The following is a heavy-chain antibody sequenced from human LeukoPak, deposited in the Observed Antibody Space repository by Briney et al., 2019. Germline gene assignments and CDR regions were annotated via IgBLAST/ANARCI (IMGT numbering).Heavy chain of an antibody. J-gene: IGHJ4*02. CDR3: AVGYSYGPPLFFDY. CDR2: ISAYNGNT. D-gene: IGHD5-18*01. Sequence: ASVKVSCKASGYTFTSYGISWVRRAPGQGLEWMGWISAYNGNTNYAQKLQGRVTMTTDTSTSTAYMELRSLRSDDTAVYYCAVGYSYGPPLFFDYWGQGTLVTVSS. V-gene: IGHV1-18*04. CDR1: GYTFTSYG.